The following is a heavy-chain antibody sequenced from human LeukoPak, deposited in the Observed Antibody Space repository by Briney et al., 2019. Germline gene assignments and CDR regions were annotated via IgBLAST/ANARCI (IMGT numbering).Heavy chain of an antibody. Sequence: PSETLSLTCAVYGGSFSDYYWNWIRQPPGKGLKWIGEINHSGTTNYNPSLKSRVTISVDTSKNQFSLRLSAVTAADTAVYHCARGLRLPSRSAPAVPHVWAKGTTVTVSA. CDR2: INHSGTT. J-gene: IGHJ6*04. CDR1: GGSFSDYY. D-gene: IGHD2-2*01. CDR3: ARGLRLPSRSAPAVPHV. V-gene: IGHV4-34*01.